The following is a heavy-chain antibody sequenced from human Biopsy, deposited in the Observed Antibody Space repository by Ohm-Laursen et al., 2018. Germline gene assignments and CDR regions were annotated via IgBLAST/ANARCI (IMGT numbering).Heavy chain of an antibody. CDR3: AREEDNSGYDYYGMDV. CDR1: GYTFPSYG. V-gene: IGHV1-18*01. J-gene: IGHJ6*02. D-gene: IGHD3-22*01. CDR2: ISAYNGNR. Sequence: ASVKVSCKSSGYTFPSYGISWVRQAPGQGLEWMGWISAYNGNRNYAQKFQGRVTMTTDSSTSTAYMELRSLRSDDTAVYFCAREEDNSGYDYYGMDVWGQGTTVTVSS.